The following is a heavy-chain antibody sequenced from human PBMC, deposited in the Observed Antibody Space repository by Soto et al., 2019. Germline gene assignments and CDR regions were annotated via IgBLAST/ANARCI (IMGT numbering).Heavy chain of an antibody. CDR2: IRYDGSNI. D-gene: IGHD2-15*01. J-gene: IGHJ4*02. V-gene: IGHV3-33*01. CDR1: GSIFRGYG. CDR3: ASDVIGGTTFRGYLDY. Sequence: GGSLRLSCAASGSIFRGYGMHWVRQAPGKGLEWVAVIRYDGSNINYADSVMGRFTISRDNSKNTLYLEMNSLRAEDTAVYYCASDVIGGTTFRGYLDYWYPGNFLTVSS.